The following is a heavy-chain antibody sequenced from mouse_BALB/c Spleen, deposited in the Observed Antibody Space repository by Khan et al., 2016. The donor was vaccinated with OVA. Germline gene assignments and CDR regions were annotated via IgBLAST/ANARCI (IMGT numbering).Heavy chain of an antibody. CDR1: GYTFTAYD. V-gene: IGHV1S56*01. CDR3: AREGVRGVAMDY. CDR2: IYPGDGST. J-gene: IGHJ4*01. Sequence: QVQLQQSGPELVKPGASVKISCKASGYTFTAYDINWVRQRPGQGLEWIGWIYPGDGSTEYNENFKDTATLTADTSSNTAYMQLSSLTSEKSAVYLCAREGVRGVAMDYWGQGTPVSVSS. D-gene: IGHD1-1*01.